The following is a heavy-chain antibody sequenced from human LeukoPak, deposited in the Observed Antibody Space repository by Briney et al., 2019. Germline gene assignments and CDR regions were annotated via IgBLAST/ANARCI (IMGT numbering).Heavy chain of an antibody. CDR3: AKVGYSYGYSSLIDY. V-gene: IGHV3-23*01. J-gene: IGHJ4*02. CDR1: GFTFSSYA. CDR2: ISGSGGST. Sequence: GGSLRLSCAASGFTFSSYAMSWVRQAPGEGLEWVSAISGSGGSTYYADSVKGRFTISRDNSKNTLYLQMNSLRAEDTAVYYCAKVGYSYGYSSLIDYWGQGTLVTVSS. D-gene: IGHD5-18*01.